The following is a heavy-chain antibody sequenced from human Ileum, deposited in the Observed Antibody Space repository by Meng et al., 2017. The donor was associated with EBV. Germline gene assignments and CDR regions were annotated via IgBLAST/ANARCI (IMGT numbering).Heavy chain of an antibody. D-gene: IGHD3-16*01. J-gene: IGHJ4*02. Sequence: LRVPAPARGSPTRPLSPIVAVVVGSNNTYYGGIWVRQTPGEGLEWIGEINHSGITNYNASLRSRVDMSIDKSKNQVSFNLRSATAADTAVYYCARGVDYHWGYWGQGSLVTVSS. CDR1: VGSNNTYYG. CDR2: INHSGIT. V-gene: IGHV4-4*02. CDR3: ARGVDYHWGY.